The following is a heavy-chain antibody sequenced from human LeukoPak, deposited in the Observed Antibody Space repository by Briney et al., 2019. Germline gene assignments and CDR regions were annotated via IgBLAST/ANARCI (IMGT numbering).Heavy chain of an antibody. CDR1: GYTFTSYY. CDR2: INPSGGST. Sequence: ASVKVSCKASGYTFTSYYMHWVRQAPGQGLEWMGIINPSGGSTSYAQKFQGRVTMTRDTSTSTVYMELSSLRSEDTAVYYCATRSPRRNFYGSASYDSSGLYYWGQGTLVTVSS. J-gene: IGHJ4*02. D-gene: IGHD3-22*01. V-gene: IGHV1-46*01. CDR3: ATRSPRRNFYGSASYDSSGLYY.